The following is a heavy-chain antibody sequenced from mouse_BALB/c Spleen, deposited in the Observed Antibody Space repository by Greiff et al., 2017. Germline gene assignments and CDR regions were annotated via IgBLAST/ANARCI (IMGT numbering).Heavy chain of an antibody. CDR2: IYPSDSYT. CDR1: GYTFTSYW. Sequence: VQLQQPGAELVRPGASVKLSCKASGYTFTSYWINWVKQRPGQGLEWIGNIYPSDSYTNYNQKFKDKATLTVDKSSSTAYMQLSSPTSEDSAVYYCTISTMITTWAMDYWGQGTSVTVSS. D-gene: IGHD2-4*01. V-gene: IGHV1-69*02. J-gene: IGHJ4*01. CDR3: TISTMITTWAMDY.